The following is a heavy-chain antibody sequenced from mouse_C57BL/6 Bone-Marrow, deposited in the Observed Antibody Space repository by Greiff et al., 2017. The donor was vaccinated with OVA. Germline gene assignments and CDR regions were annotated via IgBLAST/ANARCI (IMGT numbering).Heavy chain of an antibody. CDR2: INPNNGGT. V-gene: IGHV1-26*01. D-gene: IGHD4-1*01. CDR1: GYTFTDYY. CDR3: AKLGPSTWFAY. J-gene: IGHJ3*01. Sequence: EVQLQQSGPELVKPGASVKISCKASGYTFTDYYMNWVKQSHGKSLEWIGDINPNNGGTSYNQKFKGKATLTVDKSSSTAYMELRSLTSADSAVYYCAKLGPSTWFAYWGQGTLVTVSA.